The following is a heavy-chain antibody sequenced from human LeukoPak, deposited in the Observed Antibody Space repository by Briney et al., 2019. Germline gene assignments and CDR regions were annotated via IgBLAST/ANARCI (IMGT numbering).Heavy chain of an antibody. CDR3: AREEGSSGWWAQNY. J-gene: IGHJ4*02. CDR1: GGSISSSSYY. D-gene: IGHD6-19*01. CDR2: IYHGGNT. V-gene: IGHV4-39*07. Sequence: SETLSLTCTVSGGSISSSSYYWGWIRQPPGKGLEWIGEIYHGGNTNYNPSLEGRVAISVDKSKNQFSLELTSVTAADTAVYYCAREEGSSGWWAQNYWGQGTLVTVSS.